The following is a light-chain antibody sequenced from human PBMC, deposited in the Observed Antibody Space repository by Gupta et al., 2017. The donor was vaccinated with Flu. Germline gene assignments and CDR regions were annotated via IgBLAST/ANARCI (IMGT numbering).Light chain of an antibody. Sequence: GKTAKISCNGDAGPNQYASWYQQQPGQAPELVIYKDSERPSGIPDRFSASSSGHTATLTITGVQAEDEADYYWRSEANSRTYVVFGGGTKLTVL. J-gene: IGLJ2*01. CDR3: RSEANSRTYVV. CDR2: KDS. CDR1: AGPNQY. V-gene: IGLV3-25*03.